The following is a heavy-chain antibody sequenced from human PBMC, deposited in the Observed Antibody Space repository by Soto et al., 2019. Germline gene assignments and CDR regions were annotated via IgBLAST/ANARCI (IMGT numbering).Heavy chain of an antibody. V-gene: IGHV1-69*13. CDR2: IIPIFGTA. D-gene: IGHD1-20*01. J-gene: IGHJ6*02. CDR3: ARSITGTFYGMDV. CDR1: GGTFSSYA. Sequence: GASVKVSCKASGGTFSSYAISWVRQAPGQGLEWMGGIIPIFGTANYAQKFQGRVTITADESTSTAYMELSSLRSEDTAVYYCARSITGTFYGMDVWGQGTTVTVSS.